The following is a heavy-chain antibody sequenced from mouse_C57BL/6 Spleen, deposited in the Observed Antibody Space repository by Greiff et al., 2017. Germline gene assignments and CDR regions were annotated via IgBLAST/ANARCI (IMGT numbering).Heavy chain of an antibody. CDR1: GYTFTSYW. CDR3: ARGLAWFAY. J-gene: IGHJ3*01. CDR2: INPSNGGT. Sequence: QVQLQQPGTELFPPCSSVKLSCKASGYTFTSYWMHWVKQRPGQGLEWIGNINPSNGGTNYNEKVKSKATLTVDKSASTADRQRSSLTAEDAASEDCARGLAWFAYWGQGTLGTFYA. D-gene: IGHD4-1*01. V-gene: IGHV1-53*01.